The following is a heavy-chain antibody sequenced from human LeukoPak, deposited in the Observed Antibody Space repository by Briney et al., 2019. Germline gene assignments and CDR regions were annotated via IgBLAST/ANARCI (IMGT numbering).Heavy chain of an antibody. Sequence: GGSLRLSCAASGFTFSSYAMNWVRQAPGKGLEWVSSISSSGTYIYYADSVQGRFTISRDNAKNSLYLQMNSLRAEDTAVYYCARQFWVYYYYYYMDVWGKGTTVTISS. V-gene: IGHV3-21*01. CDR3: ARQFWVYYYYYYMDV. CDR2: ISSSGTYI. CDR1: GFTFSSYA. D-gene: IGHD3-16*01. J-gene: IGHJ6*03.